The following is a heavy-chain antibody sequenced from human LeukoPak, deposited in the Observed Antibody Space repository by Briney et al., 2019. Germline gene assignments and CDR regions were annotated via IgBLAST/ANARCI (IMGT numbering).Heavy chain of an antibody. CDR2: INWNGGST. CDR3: ARDLGGYYDSSGYWNY. J-gene: IGHJ4*02. CDR1: GFAFDDYG. V-gene: IGHV3-20*04. D-gene: IGHD3-22*01. Sequence: GGSLRLSCAASGFAFDDYGMSWVRQAPGKGLEWVSGINWNGGSTGYADSVKGRFTISRDNAKNSLYLQMNSLRAEDTAVYYCARDLGGYYDSSGYWNYWGQGTLVTVSS.